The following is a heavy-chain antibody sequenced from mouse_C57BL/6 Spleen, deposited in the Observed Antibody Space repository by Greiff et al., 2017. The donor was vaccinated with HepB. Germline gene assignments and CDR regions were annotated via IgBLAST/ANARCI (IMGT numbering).Heavy chain of an antibody. V-gene: IGHV5-12*01. CDR3: ARAYYSNYDWAMDY. J-gene: IGHJ4*01. Sequence: EVQRVESGGGLVQPGGSLKLSCAASGFTFSDYYMYWVRQTPEKRLEWVAYISNGGGSTYYPDTVKGRFTISRDNAKNTLYLQMSRLKSEDTAMYYCARAYYSNYDWAMDYWGQGTSVTVSS. CDR1: GFTFSDYY. D-gene: IGHD2-5*01. CDR2: ISNGGGST.